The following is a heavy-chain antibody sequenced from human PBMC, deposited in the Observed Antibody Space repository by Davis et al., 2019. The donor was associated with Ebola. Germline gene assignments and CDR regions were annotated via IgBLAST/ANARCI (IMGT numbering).Heavy chain of an antibody. Sequence: GESLKTSCVASGFTFSRNSMNWVRQAPGKGLEWVSYISSSSTTIYYADSVKGRFTISRDNAKNALYLQMNSLRDEDTAVYYCARAGMVQGVITKWDGYWGQGTLVTVSS. V-gene: IGHV3-48*02. CDR2: ISSSSTTI. CDR1: GFTFSRNS. CDR3: ARAGMVQGVITKWDGY. D-gene: IGHD3-10*01. J-gene: IGHJ4*02.